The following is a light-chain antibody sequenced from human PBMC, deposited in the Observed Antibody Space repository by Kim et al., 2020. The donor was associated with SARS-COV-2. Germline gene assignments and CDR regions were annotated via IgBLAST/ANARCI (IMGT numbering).Light chain of an antibody. CDR3: QQYNDYPFT. Sequence: ASVGDKVTITCRASQGIRSKLAWFQQKPGKATKCMSYAASSLQSGVPSKFSGSGSGTDFTLTISDRQPEDLATYYCQQYNDYPFTLGGGTKVDIK. CDR1: QGIRSK. CDR2: AAS. J-gene: IGKJ4*01. V-gene: IGKV1-16*02.